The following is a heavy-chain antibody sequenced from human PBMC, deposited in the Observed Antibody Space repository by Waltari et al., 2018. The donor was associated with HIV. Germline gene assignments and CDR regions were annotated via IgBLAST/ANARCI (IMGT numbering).Heavy chain of an antibody. CDR3: TRVATYSAYEAEDPFDY. D-gene: IGHD5-12*01. J-gene: IGHJ4*02. V-gene: IGHV6-1*01. CDR1: GDSVSSYSAA. CDR2: TYYRSKWYN. Sequence: QVQLQQSGPGLVKPSQTLSLTCAISGDSVSSYSAAWNWIRQSPSRGLEWLGRTYYRSKWYNDYAVSVKSRMTINPDTSKNQFSLQLNSVTPEDTAVYYCTRVATYSAYEAEDPFDYWGQGTLVTVSS.